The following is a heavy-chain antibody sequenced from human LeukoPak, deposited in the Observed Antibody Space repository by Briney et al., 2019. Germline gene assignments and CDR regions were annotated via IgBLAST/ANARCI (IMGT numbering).Heavy chain of an antibody. CDR1: GYTFTSYY. J-gene: IGHJ4*02. V-gene: IGHV1-46*01. D-gene: IGHD3-22*01. CDR3: ARGDSSGYGT. Sequence: ASVKVSCKASGYTFTSYYMHWVRQAPGQGLEWMGIINPSGGSTSYAQKFQGRVTMTRGTSTSTVYMELSRLRSEDKAVYYCARGDSSGYGTWGQGPLVTVSS. CDR2: INPSGGST.